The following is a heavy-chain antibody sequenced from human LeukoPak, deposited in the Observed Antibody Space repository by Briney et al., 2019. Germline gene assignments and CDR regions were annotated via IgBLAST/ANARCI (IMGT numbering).Heavy chain of an antibody. J-gene: IGHJ6*03. V-gene: IGHV3-7*01. D-gene: IGHD3-3*01. Sequence: GGSLRLSCAASGFTLSSYWMSWVRQAPGKGLEWVANIKQDGSEKYYVDSVKGRFTISRDNAKNSLYLQMNSLRAEDTAVYYCARDETFWSGFYYYYYMDVWGKGTTVTVS. CDR2: IKQDGSEK. CDR3: ARDETFWSGFYYYYYMDV. CDR1: GFTLSSYW.